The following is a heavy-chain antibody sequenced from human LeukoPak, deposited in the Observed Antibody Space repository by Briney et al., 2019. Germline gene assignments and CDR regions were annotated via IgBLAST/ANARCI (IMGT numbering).Heavy chain of an antibody. CDR1: GGTFSSYA. Sequence: SVTVSCKASGGTFSSYAISWVRQAPGQGLEWMGGIIPIFGTANYAQEFQGRVTITTDESTSTAYMELSSLRSEDTAVYYCAGGYSPGYYYYYMDVWGKGTTVTVSS. V-gene: IGHV1-69*05. D-gene: IGHD1-26*01. CDR2: IIPIFGTA. CDR3: AGGYSPGYYYYYMDV. J-gene: IGHJ6*03.